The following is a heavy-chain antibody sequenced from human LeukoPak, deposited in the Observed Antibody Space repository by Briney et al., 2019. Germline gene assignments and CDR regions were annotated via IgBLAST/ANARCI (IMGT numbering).Heavy chain of an antibody. D-gene: IGHD3-22*01. J-gene: IGHJ5*02. Sequence: GSVKVSCKASGYTFTSYGLNWVRQAPGQGLEWMGWINTNTGNPTYAQGLTGRLVFSLGTSVSTAYLQISSLEAEDTAVYYCARDESFHDSSDHHTYFGHWGQGTQVTVSS. CDR2: INTNTGNP. CDR1: GYTFTSYG. V-gene: IGHV7-4-1*02. CDR3: ARDESFHDSSDHHTYFGH.